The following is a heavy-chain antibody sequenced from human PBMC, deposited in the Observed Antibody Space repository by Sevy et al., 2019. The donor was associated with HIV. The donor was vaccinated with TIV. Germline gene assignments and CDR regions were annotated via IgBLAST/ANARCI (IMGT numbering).Heavy chain of an antibody. CDR2: ISTSSSSI. CDR3: ARVPGFWYFDL. J-gene: IGHJ2*01. D-gene: IGHD7-27*01. Sequence: GGSLRLSCAASGFSFSGYSMNWVRQAPGKGLEWVSYISTSSSSIHYADSMKGRFTVSRVNAKNSLYLQMNNLSDEDTTIYYCARVPGFWYFDLWGRGTLVTVSS. V-gene: IGHV3-48*02. CDR1: GFSFSGYS.